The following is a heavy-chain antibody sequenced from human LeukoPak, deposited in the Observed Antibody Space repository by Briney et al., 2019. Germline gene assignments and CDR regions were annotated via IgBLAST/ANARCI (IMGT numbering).Heavy chain of an antibody. CDR3: ARIPNIAAAATSFDY. J-gene: IGHJ4*02. Sequence: GGSLRLSCAASGSTFSSYSMNWVRQAPGKGLEWVSSISSSSSYIYYADSVKGRFTISRDNAKNSLYLQMNSLRAEDTAVYYCARIPNIAAAATSFDYWGQGTLVTVSS. D-gene: IGHD6-13*01. V-gene: IGHV3-21*01. CDR2: ISSSSSYI. CDR1: GSTFSSYS.